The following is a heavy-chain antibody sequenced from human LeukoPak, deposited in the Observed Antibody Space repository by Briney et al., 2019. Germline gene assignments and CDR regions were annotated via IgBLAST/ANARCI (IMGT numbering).Heavy chain of an antibody. CDR1: GYTLTELS. D-gene: IGHD1-26*01. CDR2: FDPEDGET. Sequence: ASVKASCKVSGYTLTELSMHWVRQAPGKGLEWTGGFDPEDGETIYAQKFQGRVTMTEDTSTNTAYMELSSLRSEDTAVYYCATPRDSGSYRDYWGQGTLVTVSS. V-gene: IGHV1-24*01. J-gene: IGHJ4*02. CDR3: ATPRDSGSYRDY.